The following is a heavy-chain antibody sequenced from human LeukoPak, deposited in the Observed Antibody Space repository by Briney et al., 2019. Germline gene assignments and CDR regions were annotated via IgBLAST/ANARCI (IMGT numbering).Heavy chain of an antibody. Sequence: ASVKVSCKASGYTFTGYYMHWVRQAPGQGLEWMGWINPNSGGTNYAQKFQGRVTMTRDTSISTAYMELSRLRSDDTAVYYCARDAQRGYDFWSGYLRYFDYWGQGTLVTVSP. CDR3: ARDAQRGYDFWSGYLRYFDY. J-gene: IGHJ4*02. CDR1: GYTFTGYY. D-gene: IGHD3-3*01. V-gene: IGHV1-2*02. CDR2: INPNSGGT.